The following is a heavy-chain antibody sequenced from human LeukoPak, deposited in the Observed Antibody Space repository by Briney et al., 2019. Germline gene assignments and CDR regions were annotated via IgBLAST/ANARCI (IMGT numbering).Heavy chain of an antibody. Sequence: PSETLSLTCAVYGGSFSGYYWSWIRQPPGKGLEWIGEINHSGSTNYNPSLKSRVTISVDTSENQFSLKLSSVTAADTAVYYCASRVAGALDYWGQGTLVTVSS. V-gene: IGHV4-34*01. CDR2: INHSGST. D-gene: IGHD6-19*01. CDR1: GGSFSGYY. CDR3: ASRVAGALDY. J-gene: IGHJ4*02.